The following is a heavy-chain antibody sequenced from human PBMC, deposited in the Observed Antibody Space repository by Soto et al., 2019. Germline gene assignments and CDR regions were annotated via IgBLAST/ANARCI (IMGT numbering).Heavy chain of an antibody. D-gene: IGHD3-3*01. J-gene: IGHJ4*02. CDR3: AKEYDFWSGLCNY. CDR2: INHSGST. V-gene: IGHV4-34*01. Sequence: SETLSLTCAVYGGSFSGYYWSWIRQPPGKGLEWIGEINHSGSTNYNPSLKSRVTISVDTSKNQFSLKLSSVTAADTAVYYCAKEYDFWSGLCNYWGQGTLVTVSS. CDR1: GGSFSGYY.